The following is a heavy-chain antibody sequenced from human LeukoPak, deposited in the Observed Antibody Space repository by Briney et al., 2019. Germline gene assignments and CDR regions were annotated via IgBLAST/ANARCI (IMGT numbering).Heavy chain of an antibody. D-gene: IGHD3-3*01. CDR1: SGSISTSNYY. CDR3: ARVVDDFWSGYSQYYFDY. Sequence: PSETLSLTCTVSSGSISTSNYYWGWVRQPPGKALEWIGNIFYSGSTNYNPSLKSRVTISVDTSKNQFSLKLSSVTAADTAVYYCARVVDDFWSGYSQYYFDYWGQGTLVTVSS. V-gene: IGHV4-61*05. J-gene: IGHJ4*02. CDR2: IFYSGST.